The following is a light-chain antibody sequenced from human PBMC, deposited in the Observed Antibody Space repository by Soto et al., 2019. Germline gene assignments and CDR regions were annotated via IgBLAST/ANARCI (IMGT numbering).Light chain of an antibody. CDR2: TNN. V-gene: IGLV1-44*01. Sequence: QLVLTQPPSASGTPGQRVTISCSGSSSNIGSNTVNWYQQLPGTAPKLLIYTNNQRPSGVPDRFSASKSGTSASLAISGLQSEDEADYYCAAWDDSLNGAVFGGGTQLTFL. J-gene: IGLJ7*01. CDR3: AAWDDSLNGAV. CDR1: SSNIGSNT.